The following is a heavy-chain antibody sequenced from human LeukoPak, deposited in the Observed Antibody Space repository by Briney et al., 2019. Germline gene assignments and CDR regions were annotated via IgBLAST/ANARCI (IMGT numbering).Heavy chain of an antibody. CDR1: GGSFSGYY. V-gene: IGHV4-34*01. J-gene: IGHJ3*02. D-gene: IGHD5-12*01. CDR3: ATEKHMDIVATGEAFDI. Sequence: SETLSLTCAVYGGSFSGYYWSWIRQPPGKGLEWIGEINHSGSTNYNPSLKSRVTISVDTSKNQFSLKLSSVTAADTAVYYCATEKHMDIVATGEAFDIWGQGTMVTVSS. CDR2: INHSGST.